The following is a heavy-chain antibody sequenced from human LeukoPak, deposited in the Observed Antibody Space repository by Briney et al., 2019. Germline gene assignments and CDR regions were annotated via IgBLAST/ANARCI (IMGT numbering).Heavy chain of an antibody. D-gene: IGHD6-6*01. CDR2: ISYDGGNK. CDR1: GFTFSRSA. Sequence: GGSLRLSCAASGFTFSRSAMHWVRQAPGKGLEWVAIISYDGGNKYYADSVKGRFTISRDNSKNTLNLQMNSLRAEDTAVYFCVSLGYSSSSVRYWGQGTLVTVSS. V-gene: IGHV3-30*04. CDR3: VSLGYSSSSVRY. J-gene: IGHJ4*02.